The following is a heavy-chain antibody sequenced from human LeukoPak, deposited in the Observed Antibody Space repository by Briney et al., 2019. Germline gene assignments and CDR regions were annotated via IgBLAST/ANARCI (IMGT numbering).Heavy chain of an antibody. D-gene: IGHD3-22*01. CDR2: INPNSGGT. Sequence: ASVKVSCKASGYAFTGYYMHWVRQAPGQGLEWMGWINPNSGGTKYAQKFQGRVTMTRDTSISTVYMELSRLRSDDTAVYYCARGFPPRMYYDRSGYYSYHFDYWGQGTLVTVSS. CDR3: ARGFPPRMYYDRSGYYSYHFDY. V-gene: IGHV1-2*02. J-gene: IGHJ4*02. CDR1: GYAFTGYY.